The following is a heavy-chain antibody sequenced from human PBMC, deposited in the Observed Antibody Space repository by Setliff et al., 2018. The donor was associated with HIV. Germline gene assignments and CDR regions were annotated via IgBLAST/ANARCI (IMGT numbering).Heavy chain of an antibody. CDR2: ISSSGSTI. Sequence: PGGSLRLSCAASGFTFSDYYMSWIRQAPGKGLEWVSYISSSGSTIYYADSVKGRFTISRDNAKNSLYLQMNSLRAEETAVYYCARGLPYYDFWSGYSTGDAFDIWGQGTMVTVSS. V-gene: IGHV3-11*04. D-gene: IGHD3-3*01. CDR1: GFTFSDYY. CDR3: ARGLPYYDFWSGYSTGDAFDI. J-gene: IGHJ3*02.